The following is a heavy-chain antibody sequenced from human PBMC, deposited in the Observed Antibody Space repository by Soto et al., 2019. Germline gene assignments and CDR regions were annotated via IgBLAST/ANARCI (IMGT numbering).Heavy chain of an antibody. Sequence: QVQLQESGPGLVKPSQTLSLTCTVSGGSINSGGYYWSWIRQHPGKGLEWIGKIYYSGDTSYNPSLKSRATVSIDTSKYQFSLKMTSVTAADTAVYYCARDGDCSGGSCYLGHGLDVWGRGTTVTVSS. D-gene: IGHD2-15*01. J-gene: IGHJ6*02. V-gene: IGHV4-31*03. CDR3: ARDGDCSGGSCYLGHGLDV. CDR1: GGSINSGGYY. CDR2: IYYSGDT.